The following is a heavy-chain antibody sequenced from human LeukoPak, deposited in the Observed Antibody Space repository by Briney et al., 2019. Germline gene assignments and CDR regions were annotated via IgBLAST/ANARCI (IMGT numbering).Heavy chain of an antibody. CDR2: ISGSGGST. Sequence: GGSLRLSCAASGFTFSSYAMSWVRQAPGKGLEWVSAISGSGGSTYYADSVKGRFTISRDNSKNTLYLQMNSLRAEDTAVYYCTTDVIWFGEFFGGYWGQGTLVTVSS. V-gene: IGHV3-23*01. D-gene: IGHD3-10*01. CDR1: GFTFSSYA. J-gene: IGHJ4*02. CDR3: TTDVIWFGEFFGGY.